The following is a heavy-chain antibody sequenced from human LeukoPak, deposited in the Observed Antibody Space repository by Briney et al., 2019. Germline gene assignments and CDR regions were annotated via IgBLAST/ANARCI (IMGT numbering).Heavy chain of an antibody. D-gene: IGHD3-22*01. CDR1: GGSFSGYY. CDR2: INHSGST. J-gene: IGHJ3*02. Sequence: SETLSLTRAVYGGSFSGYYWSWIRQPPGKGLEWIGEINHSGSTNYNPSLKSRVTISVDTSKNQFSLKLSSVTAADTAVYYCARADYYDSSGYYYYYDAFDIWGQGTMVTVSS. CDR3: ARADYYDSSGYYYYYDAFDI. V-gene: IGHV4-34*01.